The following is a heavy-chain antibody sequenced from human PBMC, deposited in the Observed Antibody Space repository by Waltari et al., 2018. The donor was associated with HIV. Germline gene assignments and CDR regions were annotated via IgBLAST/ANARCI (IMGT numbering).Heavy chain of an antibody. J-gene: IGHJ4*02. CDR3: ARGGFYGSGSKVN. V-gene: IGHV3-7*04. CDR2: IKQDGSEK. CDR1: GFTFSSYW. D-gene: IGHD3-10*01. Sequence: EVQLVESGGGLVQPGGSLRLSCAASGFTFSSYWMSCVSQAPGEGREWVDKIKQDGSEKYYVDSVNGRFTISRDNAENSLYLQMNSLRAEDTAVYYCARGGFYGSGSKVNWGQGTLVTVSS.